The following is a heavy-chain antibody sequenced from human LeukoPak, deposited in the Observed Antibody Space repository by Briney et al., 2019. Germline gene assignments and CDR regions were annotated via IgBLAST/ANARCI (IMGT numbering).Heavy chain of an antibody. J-gene: IGHJ4*02. D-gene: IGHD3-10*01. V-gene: IGHV4-34*01. CDR1: GGSFSGYY. CDR2: INHSGST. CDR3: ARMRVRGVFLYYFDY. Sequence: SETLSLTCAVYGGSFSGYYWSWIRQPPGKGLEWIGQINHSGSTNYNPSLKSRVTISVDTSKNQFSLKLSSVTAADTAVYYCARMRVRGVFLYYFDYWGRGTLVTVSS.